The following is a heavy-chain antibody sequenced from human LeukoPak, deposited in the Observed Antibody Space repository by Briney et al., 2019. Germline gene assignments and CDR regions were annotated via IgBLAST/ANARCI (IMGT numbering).Heavy chain of an antibody. CDR1: GGSISSSSYY. D-gene: IGHD3-3*01. V-gene: IGHV4-39*01. CDR3: ASLGIRFWSGYYTYEGSYYFDY. Sequence: SETLSLTCTVSGGSISSSSYYWGWIRQPPGKGLEWIGSIYYSGSTYYNPSLKSRVTISVDTSKNQFPLKLSSVTAAGTAVYYCASLGIRFWSGYYTYEGSYYFDYWGQGTLVTVSS. J-gene: IGHJ4*02. CDR2: IYYSGST.